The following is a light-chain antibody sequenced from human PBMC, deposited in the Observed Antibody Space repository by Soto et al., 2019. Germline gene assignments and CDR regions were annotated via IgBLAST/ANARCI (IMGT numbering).Light chain of an antibody. J-gene: IGLJ1*01. CDR1: SSDVGGYNY. CDR3: SSYAGSSNV. Sequence: QSVLTQPPSASGSPGQSVAISCTGTSSDVGGYNYVPWYQQHPGKAPKLMIYEVNKRPSGVPDRFSGSKSGNTASLTVSGLQAEDEADDYCSSYAGSSNVFGTGTKLTVL. CDR2: EVN. V-gene: IGLV2-8*01.